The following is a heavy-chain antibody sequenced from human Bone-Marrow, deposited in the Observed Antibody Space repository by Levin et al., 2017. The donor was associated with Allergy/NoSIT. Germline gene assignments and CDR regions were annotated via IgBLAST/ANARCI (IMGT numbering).Heavy chain of an antibody. D-gene: IGHD6-19*01. Sequence: NPGGSLRLSCVTSGMTFRNAWMSWVRQVPGKGLEWVGRIKAEGDGGTIDYAPPLKGRFIISRDDGKSTLFLEMKRLKTEDTAGNYCALVWLVTRGYSYYGMDVWGQGTTVTVSS. CDR1: GMTFRNAW. CDR2: IKAEGDGGTI. CDR3: ALVWLVTRGYSYYGMDV. V-gene: IGHV3-15*01. J-gene: IGHJ6*02.